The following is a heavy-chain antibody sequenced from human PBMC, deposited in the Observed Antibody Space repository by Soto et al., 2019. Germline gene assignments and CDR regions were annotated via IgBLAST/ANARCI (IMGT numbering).Heavy chain of an antibody. J-gene: IGHJ4*02. CDR3: AKDLPGYCSGGSCYHSY. CDR1: GFTFSSYA. D-gene: IGHD2-15*01. V-gene: IGHV3-23*01. Sequence: GGSLRLSCAASGFTFSSYAMSWVRQAPGKGLEWVSAISGSGGSTYYADSVKGRFTISRDNSKNTLYLQMNSLRAEDTAVYYCAKDLPGYCSGGSCYHSYWGQGTLVTVSS. CDR2: ISGSGGST.